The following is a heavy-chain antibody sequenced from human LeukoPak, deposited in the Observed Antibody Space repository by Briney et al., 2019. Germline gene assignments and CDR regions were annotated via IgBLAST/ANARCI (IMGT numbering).Heavy chain of an antibody. D-gene: IGHD2-15*01. Sequence: PSETLSLTCTVSGGSISSSSYYWGCIRQTPGKGLEWVSAISGDNPGTYHAGSVKGRFTISRDSSKNTLHLQMNSLRAEDTAIYYCAKASLGHCSGAFCYHFDYWGQGTLVTVSS. CDR1: GGSISSSSYY. CDR2: ISGDNPGT. J-gene: IGHJ4*02. CDR3: AKASLGHCSGAFCYHFDY. V-gene: IGHV3-23*01.